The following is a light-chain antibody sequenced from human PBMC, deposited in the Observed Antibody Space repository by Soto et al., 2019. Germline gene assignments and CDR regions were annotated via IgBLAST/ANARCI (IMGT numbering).Light chain of an antibody. J-gene: IGKJ1*01. CDR2: KAS. Sequence: DIQMTQSPSTLSGSVGDRVTITCRASQTISSWLAWYQQKPGKAPKLLIYKASTLKSGVPSRFSGSGSGTEFTLTISSLQPDDFAAYCCQHYSSYSVAFWQGTKVDIK. V-gene: IGKV1-5*03. CDR3: QHYSSYSVA. CDR1: QTISSW.